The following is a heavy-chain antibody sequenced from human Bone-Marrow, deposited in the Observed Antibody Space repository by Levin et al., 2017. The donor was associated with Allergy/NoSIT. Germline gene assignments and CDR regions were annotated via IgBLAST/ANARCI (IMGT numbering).Heavy chain of an antibody. CDR1: GYTFTSYG. Sequence: ASVKVSCKASGYTFTSYGISWVRQAPGQGLEWMGWISAYNGNTNYAQKLQGRVTMTTDTSTSTAYMELRSLRSDDTAVYYCARVDIIPVGQLLWFSDWFDPWGQGTLVTVSS. J-gene: IGHJ5*02. V-gene: IGHV1-18*01. D-gene: IGHD2-2*01. CDR3: ARVDIIPVGQLLWFSDWFDP. CDR2: ISAYNGNT.